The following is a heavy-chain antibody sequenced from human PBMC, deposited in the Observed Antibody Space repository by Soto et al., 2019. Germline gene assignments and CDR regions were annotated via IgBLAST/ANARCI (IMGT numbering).Heavy chain of an antibody. J-gene: IGHJ6*02. V-gene: IGHV1-18*01. D-gene: IGHD6-19*01. CDR2: ISAYNGNT. Sequence: ASVKVSCKASGYTFTSYGISWVRQAPGQGLEWMGWISAYNGNTNYAQKLQGRVTMTTDTSTSTAYMELRSLRSDDTAVYYCARSTPVAGTVIGMDVWGQGTTVTVSS. CDR1: GYTFTSYG. CDR3: ARSTPVAGTVIGMDV.